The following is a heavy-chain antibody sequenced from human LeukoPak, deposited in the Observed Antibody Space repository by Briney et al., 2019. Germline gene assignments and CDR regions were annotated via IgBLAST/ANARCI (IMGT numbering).Heavy chain of an antibody. V-gene: IGHV3-7*01. Sequence: GGSLRLSCVASGFYFDTYWMSWVRQAPGKGLEWVANIKQDGSEKYYVDSVKGRFTISRDNTKNSLYLQMNSLKAEDTAVYYCARYGNGAWLGHYAFDMWGQGTMVTVSS. CDR2: IKQDGSEK. CDR3: ARYGNGAWLGHYAFDM. D-gene: IGHD6-19*01. CDR1: GFYFDTYW. J-gene: IGHJ3*02.